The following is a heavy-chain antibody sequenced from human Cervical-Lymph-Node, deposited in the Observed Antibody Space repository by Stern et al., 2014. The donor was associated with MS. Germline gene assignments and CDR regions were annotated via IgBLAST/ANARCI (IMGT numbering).Heavy chain of an antibody. Sequence: QVQLVESGGTVVQPGRSLRLSCAASGFTFNTSGLHWVRQAPGKGLEWVAFISYDASCKYYADSVKVRFTISRDNAKNTLYLHMDSLRPDDTAVYYCANLALDYTAFDPWGQGTLVTVSS. D-gene: IGHD2-2*02. J-gene: IGHJ5*02. CDR3: ANLALDYTAFDP. V-gene: IGHV3-30*18. CDR1: GFTFNTSG. CDR2: ISYDASCK.